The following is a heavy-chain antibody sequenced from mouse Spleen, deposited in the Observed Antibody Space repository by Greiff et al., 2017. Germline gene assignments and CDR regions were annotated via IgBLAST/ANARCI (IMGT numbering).Heavy chain of an antibody. CDR3: ARGPSSYFDV. CDR2: INPNNGGT. J-gene: IGHJ1*03. CDR1: GYTFTDYY. Sequence: EVQLQQSGPELVKPGASVKISCKASGYTFTDYYMNWVKQSHGKSLEWIGDINPNNGGTSYNQKFKGKATLTVDKSSSTAYMELRSLTSEDSAVYYCARGPSSYFDVWGTGTTVTVSS. V-gene: IGHV1-26*01.